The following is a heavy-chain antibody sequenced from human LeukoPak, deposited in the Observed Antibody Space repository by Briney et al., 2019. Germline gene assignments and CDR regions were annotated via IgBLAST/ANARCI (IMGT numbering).Heavy chain of an antibody. CDR1: GYIFTSFG. V-gene: IGHV1-2*02. D-gene: IGHD2-15*01. Sequence: GASVKVSCKASGYIFTSFGISWVRQAPGQGLEWMGWINPNSGGTNYAQKVQGRVTMTRDTSISTAYMELSRLRSDDTAVYYCARILDSYCSGGSCYNSFGKRYYDSSGLPTDYWGQGTLVTVSS. CDR3: ARILDSYCSGGSCYNSFGKRYYDSSGLPTDY. CDR2: INPNSGGT. J-gene: IGHJ4*02.